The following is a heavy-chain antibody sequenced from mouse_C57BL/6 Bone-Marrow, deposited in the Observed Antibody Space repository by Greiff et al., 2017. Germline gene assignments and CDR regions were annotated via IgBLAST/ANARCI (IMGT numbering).Heavy chain of an antibody. D-gene: IGHD2-3*01. CDR3: ARGGYYGNAMDY. V-gene: IGHV1-55*01. CDR2: IYPGSGST. CDR1: GYTFTSYW. J-gene: IGHJ4*01. Sequence: VQLQQPGAELVKPGASVKMSCKASGYTFTSYWITWVKQRPGQGLEWIGDIYPGSGSTNYNEKFKGKATLTADKSSSTAYMQLNSLTSEDSAVYFCARGGYYGNAMDYWGQGTSVTVSS.